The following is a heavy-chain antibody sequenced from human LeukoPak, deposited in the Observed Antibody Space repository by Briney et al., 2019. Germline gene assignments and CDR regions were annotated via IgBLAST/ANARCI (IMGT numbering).Heavy chain of an antibody. V-gene: IGHV3-23*01. CDR3: AKGGVYGDYYFDY. CDR2: ISGSGGDT. Sequence: GGSLRLSCAASGFPFSTYAMSWVRQSPGKGLEWVSVISGSGGDTYYADSVKGRFTISGDNSKNTVYLQMNSLRAVDTALYYCAKGGVYGDYYFDYWGQGTLVTVSS. D-gene: IGHD4-17*01. CDR1: GFPFSTYA. J-gene: IGHJ4*02.